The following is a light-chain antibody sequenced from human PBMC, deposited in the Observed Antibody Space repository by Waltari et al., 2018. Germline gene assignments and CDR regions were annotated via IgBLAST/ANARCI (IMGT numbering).Light chain of an antibody. J-gene: IGKJ1*01. V-gene: IGKV3-20*01. Sequence: EIVLTQSPGTLSLSPGERATLSCRASQSVTRTLAWYQQKPGQAQRLLIYGASNRATGIPVRLSGMRSGTDFSLTISRLEPEEFAGYYCQHYLRFPATFVQGTKVEI. CDR2: GAS. CDR1: QSVTRT. CDR3: QHYLRFPAT.